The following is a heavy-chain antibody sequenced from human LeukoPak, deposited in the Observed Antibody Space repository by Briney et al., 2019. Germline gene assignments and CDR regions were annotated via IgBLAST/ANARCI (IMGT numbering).Heavy chain of an antibody. V-gene: IGHV3-49*03. CDR3: TREDDYGGSY. CDR2: IRSKAYGGTT. J-gene: IGHJ4*02. CDR1: GFTFRDYW. Sequence: GGSLRLSCAGSGFTFRDYWMSWLRQAPGKGLEWVGFIRSKAYGGTTEYAASVKGRFTISRDDSKSIAYLQMNSLKTEDTAVYYCTREDDYGGSYWGQGTLVTVSS. D-gene: IGHD4-23*01.